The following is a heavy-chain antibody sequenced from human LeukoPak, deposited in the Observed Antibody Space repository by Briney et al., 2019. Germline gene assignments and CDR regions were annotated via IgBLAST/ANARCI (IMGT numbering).Heavy chain of an antibody. J-gene: IGHJ4*02. CDR3: ASGGGLKGLDH. CDR2: IYNSGIT. Sequence: PSETLSLTCTVSGGSISSYYWSWIRQPPGKGLEWIGYIYNSGITNYNPSLKSRVTISVDTSKNQFSLKLSSVTAADTAVYYCASGGGLKGLDHWGQGALVIVSS. D-gene: IGHD2-15*01. V-gene: IGHV4-59*08. CDR1: GGSISSYY.